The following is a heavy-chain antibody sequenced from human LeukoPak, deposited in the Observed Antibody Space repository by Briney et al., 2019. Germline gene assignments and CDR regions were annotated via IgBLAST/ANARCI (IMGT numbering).Heavy chain of an antibody. CDR3: ASLRSAAAGTHYYYGMDV. V-gene: IGHV1-69*04. Sequence: SVKVSCKASGRTFSSYAISWVRQAPGQGLEWMGRIIPILGIANYAQKFQGRVTITADKSTSTAYMELSSLRSEDTAVYYCASLRSAAAGTHYYYGMDVWGQGTTVTVSS. CDR2: IIPILGIA. CDR1: GRTFSSYA. D-gene: IGHD6-13*01. J-gene: IGHJ6*02.